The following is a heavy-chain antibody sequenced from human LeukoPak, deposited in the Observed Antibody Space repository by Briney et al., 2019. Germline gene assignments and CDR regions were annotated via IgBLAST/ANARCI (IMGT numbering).Heavy chain of an antibody. CDR2: INPNSRGT. CDR1: GYTFTGYY. D-gene: IGHD2-2*01. V-gene: IGHV1-2*02. CDR3: ARVRRYCSSTSCPRDFQH. J-gene: IGHJ1*01. Sequence: ASVKVSCKASGYTFTGYYMHWVRQAPGQGLEWMGWINPNSRGTNYAQKFQGRVTMTRDTSISTAYMELSRLRSDDTAVYYCARVRRYCSSTSCPRDFQHWGQGTLVTVSS.